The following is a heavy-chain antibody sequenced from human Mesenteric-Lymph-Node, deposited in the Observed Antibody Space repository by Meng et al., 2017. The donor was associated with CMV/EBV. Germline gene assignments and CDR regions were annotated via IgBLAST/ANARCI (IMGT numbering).Heavy chain of an antibody. D-gene: IGHD2-2*01. V-gene: IGHV4-31*03. CDR3: ARGVVEPPAAYFDS. Sequence: SETLSLTCSVSSGYIRSVGHYLTWIRQHPGKGLEWIGYIYNSGTTSYNPALQSRVTMSVNTSKKFSLKLSSVTAADTAVYYCARGVVEPPAAYFDSWGQGTLVTVSS. J-gene: IGHJ4*02. CDR2: IYNSGTT. CDR1: SGYIRSVGHY.